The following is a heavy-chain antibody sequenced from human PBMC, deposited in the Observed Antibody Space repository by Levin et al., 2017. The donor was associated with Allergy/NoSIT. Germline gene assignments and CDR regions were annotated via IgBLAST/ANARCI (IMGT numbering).Heavy chain of an antibody. CDR2: IKTEGDGGTT. CDR3: TTLSVIMSP. CDR1: GFTFTNAW. J-gene: IGHJ5*02. D-gene: IGHD2-21*01. Sequence: PGGSLRLSCAVSGFTFTNAWMTWVRQAPGKGLECVARIKTEGDGGTTDYAAPVEGRFTISRDDSKNTLYLQMNSLKSEDTAVYYCTTLSVIMSPWGQGTLVTVSS. V-gene: IGHV3-15*01.